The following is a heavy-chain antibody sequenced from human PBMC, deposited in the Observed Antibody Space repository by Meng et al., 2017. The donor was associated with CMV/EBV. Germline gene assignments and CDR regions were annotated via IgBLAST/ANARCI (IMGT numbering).Heavy chain of an antibody. CDR3: ARVCVLPNRGTKLLYLNWFDP. V-gene: IGHV4-34*01. Sequence: GSLRLSCAVYGGSFSGYYWSWIRQPPGKGLEWIGEINHSGSTNYNPSLKSRVTISVDTSKNQFSLKLSSVTAADTAVYYCARVCVLPNRGTKLLYLNWFDPWGQGTLVTVSS. J-gene: IGHJ5*02. D-gene: IGHD2-2*02. CDR1: GGSFSGYY. CDR2: INHSGST.